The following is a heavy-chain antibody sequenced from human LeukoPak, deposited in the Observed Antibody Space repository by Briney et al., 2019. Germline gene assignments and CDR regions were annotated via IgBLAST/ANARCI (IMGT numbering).Heavy chain of an antibody. J-gene: IGHJ3*02. D-gene: IGHD3-9*01. CDR2: ISWNSDNT. Sequence: GGSLRLSCVASGFTFGDFAMHWVRQRPGRGLEWVSGISWNSDNTGYVDSVEGRFTISRDNAKNSLYLQMDSLGVEDTALYYCARETYYDILTGYSDAFDIWGQGTMVTVSS. V-gene: IGHV3-9*01. CDR3: ARETYYDILTGYSDAFDI. CDR1: GFTFGDFA.